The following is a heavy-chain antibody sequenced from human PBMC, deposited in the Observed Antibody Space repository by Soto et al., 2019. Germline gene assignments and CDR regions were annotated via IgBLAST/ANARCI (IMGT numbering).Heavy chain of an antibody. CDR3: ARAYGGNNPQYLYFDY. V-gene: IGHV1-69*13. CDR2: IIPIFGTA. CDR1: GGTFSSYA. J-gene: IGHJ4*02. Sequence: SVKVSCKXSGGTFSSYAISWVRQAPGQGLEWMGGIIPIFGTANYAQKFQGRVTITADESTSTAYMELSSLRSEDTAVYYCARAYGGNNPQYLYFDYWGQGTLVTVSS. D-gene: IGHD2-15*01.